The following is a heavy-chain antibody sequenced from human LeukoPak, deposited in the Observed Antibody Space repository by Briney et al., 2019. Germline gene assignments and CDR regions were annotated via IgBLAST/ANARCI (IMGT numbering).Heavy chain of an antibody. CDR3: ARYPYSGSYYANDAFDI. V-gene: IGHV3-21*01. J-gene: IGHJ3*02. D-gene: IGHD1-26*01. Sequence: PGGSLRFSCAASGFTFSSYSMNWVRQAPGKGLEWVSSISSSSSSYIYYADSVKGRFTISRDNAKNSLYLQMNSLRAEDTAVYYCARYPYSGSYYANDAFDIWGQGTMVTVSS. CDR2: ISSSSSSYI. CDR1: GFTFSSYS.